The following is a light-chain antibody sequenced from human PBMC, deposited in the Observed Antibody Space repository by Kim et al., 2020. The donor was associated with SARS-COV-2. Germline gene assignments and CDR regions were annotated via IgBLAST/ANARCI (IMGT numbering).Light chain of an antibody. CDR3: QQTYSTPPDT. V-gene: IGKV1-39*01. Sequence: ASVGDRVTITCRASHSIGTYLNWYQQKSGKAPNLLIYAASSLQSGVPSRFSGSRSGTDFTLTITGVQPEDCATYYCQQTYSTPPDTFGQGTKLEI. J-gene: IGKJ2*01. CDR2: AAS. CDR1: HSIGTY.